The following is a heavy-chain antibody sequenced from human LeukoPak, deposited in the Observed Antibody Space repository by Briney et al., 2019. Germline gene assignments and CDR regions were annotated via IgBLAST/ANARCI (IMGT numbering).Heavy chain of an antibody. Sequence: GASVKVSCKASGYTFTGYYMHWVRQAPGQGLEWMGWINPNSGGTNYAQKFQGRVTMTRDKSISTAYMELSRLRSDDTAVYYCARILIAVGPIAGYGMDVWGQGTTVTVPS. J-gene: IGHJ6*02. V-gene: IGHV1-2*02. D-gene: IGHD6-19*01. CDR1: GYTFTGYY. CDR2: INPNSGGT. CDR3: ARILIAVGPIAGYGMDV.